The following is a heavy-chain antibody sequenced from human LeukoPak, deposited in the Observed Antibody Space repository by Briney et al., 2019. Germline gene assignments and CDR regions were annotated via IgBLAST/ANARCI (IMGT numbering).Heavy chain of an antibody. D-gene: IGHD4-17*01. Sequence: GGSLRLSCAASGFTFSSYEMNWVRQAPGKGLEWVSYISSSGSTIYYADSVKGRFTISRDNAKNSLYLQMNSLRTEDTAVYYCARRLRRNYFDYWGQGTLVTVSS. V-gene: IGHV3-48*03. J-gene: IGHJ4*02. CDR1: GFTFSSYE. CDR3: ARRLRRNYFDY. CDR2: ISSSGSTI.